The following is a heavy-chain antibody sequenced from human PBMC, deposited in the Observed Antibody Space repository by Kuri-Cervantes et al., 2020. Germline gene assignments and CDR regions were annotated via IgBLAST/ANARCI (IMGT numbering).Heavy chain of an antibody. J-gene: IGHJ6*03. D-gene: IGHD5-12*01. CDR2: IYFSGST. CDR3: ASNVDIVATIDGGDYYYYMDV. CDR1: GASLSGSTYY. V-gene: IGHV4-39*07. Sequence: SETLSLTCDVSGASLSGSTYYWAWIRQPPGKGLEWSGSIYFSGSTYYNPSLKSRVTISVDTSKNQFSLKLSSVTAADTAVYYCASNVDIVATIDGGDYYYYMDVWGKGTTVTVSS.